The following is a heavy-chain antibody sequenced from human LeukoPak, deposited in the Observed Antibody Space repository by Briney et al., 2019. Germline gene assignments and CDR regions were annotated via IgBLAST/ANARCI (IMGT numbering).Heavy chain of an antibody. J-gene: IGHJ4*02. Sequence: PSEPLSLPCTVPGGSISSYYWNCFRQPPGKGLGWIGYIYYNGSTNYNPSLKSRLTISVDTSKNQFSLKLSSVTAADTAMYDCARAGRAQNFDYWGQGTLVTVSS. V-gene: IGHV4-59*13. CDR2: IYYNGST. CDR3: ARAGRAQNFDY. CDR1: GGSISSYY.